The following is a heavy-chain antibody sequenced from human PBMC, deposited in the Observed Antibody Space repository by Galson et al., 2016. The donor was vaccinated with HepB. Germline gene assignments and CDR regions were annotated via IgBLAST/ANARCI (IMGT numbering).Heavy chain of an antibody. V-gene: IGHV4-31*03. CDR2: IDYSGSST. CDR3: ARGGGIIVVVPAAMRALDI. J-gene: IGHJ3*02. Sequence: TLSLTCTVSGGSVSSGNYHWSWIRQHPGKALEWIGHIDYSGSSTYYNPSLKSRVIISVDTSKNQFSLKLTSVTAADTAVYYCARGGGIIVVVPAAMRALDIWGQGTMVTVSS. D-gene: IGHD2-2*01. CDR1: GGSVSSGNYH.